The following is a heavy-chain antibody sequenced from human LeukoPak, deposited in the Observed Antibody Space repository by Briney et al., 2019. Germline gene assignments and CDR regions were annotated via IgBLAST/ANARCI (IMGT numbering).Heavy chain of an antibody. CDR3: ARRVDEIFWSGYYTRYGWFDP. D-gene: IGHD3-3*01. CDR2: IYHSGST. CDR1: GYSISSGYY. Sequence: SETLFLTCAVSGYSISSGYYWGWIRQPPGKGLEWIGSIYHSGSTYYNPSLKSRVTISVDTSKNQFSLKLSSVTAADTAVYYCARRVDEIFWSGYYTRYGWFDPWGQGTLVTVSS. V-gene: IGHV4-38-2*01. J-gene: IGHJ5*02.